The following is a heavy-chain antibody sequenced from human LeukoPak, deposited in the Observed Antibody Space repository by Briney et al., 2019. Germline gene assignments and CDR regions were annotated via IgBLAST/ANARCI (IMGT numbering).Heavy chain of an antibody. D-gene: IGHD3-9*01. J-gene: IGHJ4*02. CDR1: GFTFTSYSM. Sequence: GSLRLSCAPSGFTFTSYSMNWARQAPGKGLEWLGEIYNSGSINYSPSLKSRVTISVDMSKNQFSLKLSSVTAADTAVYYCARVGYDILHYWGRGTLVTVSS. V-gene: IGHV4-4*02. CDR3: ARVGYDILHY. CDR2: IYNSGSI.